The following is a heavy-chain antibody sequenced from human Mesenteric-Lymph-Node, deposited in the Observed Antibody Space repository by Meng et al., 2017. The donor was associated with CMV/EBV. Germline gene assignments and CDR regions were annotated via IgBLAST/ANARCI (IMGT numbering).Heavy chain of an antibody. D-gene: IGHD3-16*01. Sequence: GESLKISCAASGFTFSSYGMHWVRQATGKGLEWVAFIRYDGSNKYYADSVKGRFTISRDNSKNTLYLQMNSLRAEDTAVYYCAKDGGLYFDYWGQGTLVTVSS. J-gene: IGHJ4*02. CDR2: IRYDGSNK. CDR3: AKDGGLYFDY. V-gene: IGHV3-30*02. CDR1: GFTFSSYG.